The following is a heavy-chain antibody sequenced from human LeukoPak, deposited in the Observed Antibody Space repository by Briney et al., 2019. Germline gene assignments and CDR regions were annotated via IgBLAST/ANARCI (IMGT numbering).Heavy chain of an antibody. CDR1: GGSISSSSYY. CDR3: ARLGGSRLNYLDY. Sequence: PSETLSLTCTVSGGSISSSSYYWGWIRQPPGKGLEWIGSIYYSGSTYYNPSLKSRVTISVDTSKNQFSLKLSSVTAADTAVFYCARLGGSRLNYLDYWGQGTLVTVSS. J-gene: IGHJ4*02. V-gene: IGHV4-39*01. D-gene: IGHD1-26*01. CDR2: IYYSGST.